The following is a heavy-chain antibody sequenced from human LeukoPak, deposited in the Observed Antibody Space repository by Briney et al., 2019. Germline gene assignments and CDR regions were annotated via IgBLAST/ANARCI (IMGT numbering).Heavy chain of an antibody. D-gene: IGHD3-10*01. CDR3: ARGKGSGREYNWFDP. CDR2: IIPIFGTA. V-gene: IGHV1-69*06. CDR1: GYTFTSYD. J-gene: IGHJ5*02. Sequence: SVKVSCKASGYTFTSYDINWVRQAPGQGLEWMGGIIPIFGTANYAQKFQGRVTITVDKSTSTAYMELSSLRSEDTAVYYCARGKGSGREYNWFDPWGQGTLVTVSS.